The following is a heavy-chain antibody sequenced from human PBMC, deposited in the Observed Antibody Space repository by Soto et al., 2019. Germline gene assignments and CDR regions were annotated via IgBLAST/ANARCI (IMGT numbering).Heavy chain of an antibody. CDR2: IYPGDSDT. V-gene: IGHV5-51*01. Sequence: GESLKISCKGSGYSFTSYWIGWVRQMPGKGLEWMGIIYPGDSDTRYSPSFQGQVTISADKSISTAYLQWSSLKASDTAMYYCARLGQLVPLYYYYYGMDVWGQGTMVTVSS. CDR1: GYSFTSYW. J-gene: IGHJ6*02. D-gene: IGHD6-6*01. CDR3: ARLGQLVPLYYYYYGMDV.